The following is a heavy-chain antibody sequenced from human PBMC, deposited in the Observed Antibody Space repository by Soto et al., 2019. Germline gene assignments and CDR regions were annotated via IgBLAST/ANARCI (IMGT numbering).Heavy chain of an antibody. Sequence: QVQLVQSGAEVKKPGSSVKVSCKASGGTFSSYAISWVRQAPGQGLEWMGGIIPIFGTANYAQKVQGRVTITADEATSTAYMELSSLRSEDTAVYYCARDRGYYDSSGYYDHDYWGQGTLVTVSS. CDR3: ARDRGYYDSSGYYDHDY. CDR1: GGTFSSYA. D-gene: IGHD3-22*01. CDR2: IIPIFGTA. V-gene: IGHV1-69*01. J-gene: IGHJ4*02.